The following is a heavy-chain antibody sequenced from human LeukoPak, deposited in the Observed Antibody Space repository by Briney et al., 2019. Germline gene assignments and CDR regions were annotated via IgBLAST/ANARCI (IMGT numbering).Heavy chain of an antibody. CDR2: ISYVGSRK. Sequence: PGGSLRLSCAASGFTFSAYAMHWVRQTPGKGLEWVAVISYVGSRKSYADSVKGRFTISRDNSKSTLYLQMNSLRPEDTAVYYCARESRDAHNYFRHDYWGQGTLVTVSS. J-gene: IGHJ4*02. V-gene: IGHV3-30-3*01. CDR1: GFTFSAYA. D-gene: IGHD5-24*01. CDR3: ARESRDAHNYFRHDY.